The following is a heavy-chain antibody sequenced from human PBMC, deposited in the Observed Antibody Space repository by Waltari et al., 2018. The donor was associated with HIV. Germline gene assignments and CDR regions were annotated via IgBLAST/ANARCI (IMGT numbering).Heavy chain of an antibody. Sequence: QVQLQESGPGLVKPSQTLSLTCTVSGGSVTSGYNYWTWIRQLPGKGLEWIGFISDSGSTYYNPSLKSRVGMSVDTSKNRFILKLNSVTAADTAIYYCARDQGNQETTWGVFDCWGQGTLVTVSS. D-gene: IGHD7-27*01. CDR3: ARDQGNQETTWGVFDC. J-gene: IGHJ4*02. CDR2: ISDSGST. CDR1: GGSVTSGYNY. V-gene: IGHV4-31*03.